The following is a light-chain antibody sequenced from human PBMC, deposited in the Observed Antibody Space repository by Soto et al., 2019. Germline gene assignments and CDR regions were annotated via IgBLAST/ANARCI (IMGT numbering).Light chain of an antibody. CDR3: QQYKSYSGT. Sequence: DIQMTQSPSTLSASVGDRVTITCRASQSISSWLAWYQQKPGKAPKLLIYGASSLESGVPSRFSGSGSGTEFTLTISSLQPDEFATYYCQQYKSYSGTFGQGTKLEIK. CDR2: GAS. CDR1: QSISSW. J-gene: IGKJ2*01. V-gene: IGKV1-5*01.